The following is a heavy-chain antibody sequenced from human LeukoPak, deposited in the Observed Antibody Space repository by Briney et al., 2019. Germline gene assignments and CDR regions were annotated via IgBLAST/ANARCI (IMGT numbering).Heavy chain of an antibody. D-gene: IGHD6-13*01. CDR2: IYYSGTT. Sequence: SETLSLTCTVSGGSISSYYWSWIRQPPGKGLEWIGYIYYSGTTNYNPSLKSRVTISVDTSKNQFSLKLSSVTAADTAVYYCARGVYIAAAQYGYWGQGALVSVSS. J-gene: IGHJ4*02. CDR1: GGSISSYY. V-gene: IGHV4-59*01. CDR3: ARGVYIAAAQYGY.